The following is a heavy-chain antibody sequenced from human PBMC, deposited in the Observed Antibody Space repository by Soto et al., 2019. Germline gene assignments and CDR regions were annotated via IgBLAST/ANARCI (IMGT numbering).Heavy chain of an antibody. CDR3: ARGTPYTTGWYYFDF. CDR1: GFTFTTYG. Sequence: GGSLRLSCAASGFTFTTYGMHWVRQAPGKGLEWVAVISYDGTNKFYEDSVDGRFTISRDNSKNTLFLQMNSLRPEDTAVYYCARGTPYTTGWYYFDFWGQGTLVTVSS. D-gene: IGHD6-19*01. J-gene: IGHJ4*02. V-gene: IGHV3-30*03. CDR2: ISYDGTNK.